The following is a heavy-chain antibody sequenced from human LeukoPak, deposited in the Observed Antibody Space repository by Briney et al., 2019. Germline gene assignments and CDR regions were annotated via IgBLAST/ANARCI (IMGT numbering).Heavy chain of an antibody. J-gene: IGHJ4*02. CDR3: ARGFRGWYAEGFDY. D-gene: IGHD6-19*01. Sequence: GGSLRLSCVASGFTFSSYWMSWVRQAPGKGLEGVANINQDGSEKYDVDSAKGRFTISRDNAKNSLYLQMNSLRAEDTAVYYCARGFRGWYAEGFDYWGQGTLVTVSS. V-gene: IGHV3-7*01. CDR1: GFTFSSYW. CDR2: INQDGSEK.